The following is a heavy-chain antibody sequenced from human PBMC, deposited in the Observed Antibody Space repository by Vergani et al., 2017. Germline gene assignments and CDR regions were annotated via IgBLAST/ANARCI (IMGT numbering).Heavy chain of an antibody. J-gene: IGHJ6*02. CDR2: IYYSGST. D-gene: IGHD3-22*01. CDR1: GGSISSGDYY. V-gene: IGHV4-30-4*01. CDR3: ARVRRDDSSGYYYYYGMDV. Sequence: QVQLQESGPGLVKPSQTLSLTCTVSGGSISSGDYYWSWIRQPPGKGLEWIGYIYYSGSTYYNPSLKSRVTISVDTSKNQFSLKLSSVTAADTAVYYCARVRRDDSSGYYYYYGMDVWGQGTTVIVSS.